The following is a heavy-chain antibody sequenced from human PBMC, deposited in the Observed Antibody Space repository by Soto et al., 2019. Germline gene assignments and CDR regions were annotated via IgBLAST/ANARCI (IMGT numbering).Heavy chain of an antibody. V-gene: IGHV4-59*01. CDR2: IYYSGST. Sequence: PSDTLSLSCNVSGGSISCYYWSWIRQPPGKGLEWIGYIYYSGSTNYNPSLKSRVTISVDTSKKQFSLKLSSVTAADTAVYYCARDAPVDTAMAKGHYYGTDVWGQGTTVNVSS. D-gene: IGHD5-18*01. J-gene: IGHJ6*02. CDR3: ARDAPVDTAMAKGHYYGTDV. CDR1: GGSISCYY.